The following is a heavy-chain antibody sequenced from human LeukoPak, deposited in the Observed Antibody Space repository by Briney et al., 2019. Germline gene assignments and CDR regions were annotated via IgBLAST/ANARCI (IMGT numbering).Heavy chain of an antibody. D-gene: IGHD3-22*01. CDR2: IYYSGST. CDR3: ARDLRRYYDSSGYYVGAFDI. CDR1: GGSISSYY. Sequence: SETLSLTCTVSGGSISSYYWGWIRQPPGKGLEWIGSIYYSGSTYYNPSLKSRVTISVDTSKNQFSLKLSSVTAADTAVYYCARDLRRYYDSSGYYVGAFDIWGQGTMVTVSS. V-gene: IGHV4-39*07. J-gene: IGHJ3*02.